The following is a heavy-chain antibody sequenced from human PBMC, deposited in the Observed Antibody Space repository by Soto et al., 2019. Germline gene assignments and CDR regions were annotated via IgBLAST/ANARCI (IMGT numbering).Heavy chain of an antibody. D-gene: IGHD3-22*01. J-gene: IGHJ4*02. CDR2: IYYSGST. CDR1: GGSISSGGYY. Sequence: SETLSLTCTVSGGSISSGGYYWSWIRQHPGKGLEWIGYIYYSGSTYYNPSLKSRVTISVDTSKNQFSLKLGSVTAADTAVYYCARDYYDSSGYFDYFDYWGQGTLVTVSS. CDR3: ARDYYDSSGYFDYFDY. V-gene: IGHV4-31*03.